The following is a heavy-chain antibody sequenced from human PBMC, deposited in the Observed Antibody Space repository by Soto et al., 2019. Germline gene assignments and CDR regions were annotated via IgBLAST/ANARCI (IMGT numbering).Heavy chain of an antibody. Sequence: GGSLRLSCEASGFAFSRGSMNWVRQVAGEGREWVASISSASSETWYAYSVNDRFIISRHNAQNTLFLQMKTLRPEDSAIYYCARVAYWGPGTQVTVSS. CDR3: ARVAY. V-gene: IGHV3-21*04. CDR2: ISSASSET. J-gene: IGHJ4*02. CDR1: GFAFSRGS.